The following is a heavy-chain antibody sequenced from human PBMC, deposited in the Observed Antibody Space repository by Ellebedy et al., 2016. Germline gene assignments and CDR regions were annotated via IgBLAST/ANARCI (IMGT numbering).Heavy chain of an antibody. V-gene: IGHV4-59*01. J-gene: IGHJ5*02. CDR1: GGSISSYY. CDR2: IYYSGST. Sequence: SETLSLXXTVSGGSISSYYWSWIRQPPGKGLEWIGYIYYSGSTNYNPSLKSRVTISVDTSKNQFSLKLSSVTAADTAVYYCARDVGGMGGWFDPWGQGTLVTVSS. D-gene: IGHD1-26*01. CDR3: ARDVGGMGGWFDP.